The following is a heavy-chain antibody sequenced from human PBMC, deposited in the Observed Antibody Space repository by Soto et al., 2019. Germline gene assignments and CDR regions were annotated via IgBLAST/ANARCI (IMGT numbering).Heavy chain of an antibody. V-gene: IGHV3-30*04. CDR2: IPNDARYK. J-gene: IGHJ6*02. Sequence: PGGSLSLSCAASGFTFSSYTMHWVRQAPGKGLEWVALIPNDARYKHYADAVKGRSTISRDNSKNTLYLQMNSLRAEDTSMYYCAREFLGGLDVWGQGTTVTVSS. CDR3: AREFLGGLDV. CDR1: GFTFSSYT. D-gene: IGHD7-27*01.